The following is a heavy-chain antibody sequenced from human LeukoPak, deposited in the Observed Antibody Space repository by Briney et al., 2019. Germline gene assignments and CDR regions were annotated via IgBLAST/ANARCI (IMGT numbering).Heavy chain of an antibody. CDR1: GGSFSGYY. V-gene: IGHV4-34*01. D-gene: IGHD2-2*01. Sequence: SETLSLTCAVYGGSFSGYYWNWIRQPPGKGLEWIGEINHSGSTDYNPSLKGRVTISVDTSKNQFYLKLSSVTAADTAVYYCARSSSISSDRYYYYYYMDVWDKGTTVTVSS. J-gene: IGHJ6*03. CDR2: INHSGST. CDR3: ARSSSISSDRYYYYYYMDV.